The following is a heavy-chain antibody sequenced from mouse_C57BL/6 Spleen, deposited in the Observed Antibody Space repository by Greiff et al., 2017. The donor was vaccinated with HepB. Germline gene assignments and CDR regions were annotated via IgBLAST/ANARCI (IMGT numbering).Heavy chain of an antibody. CDR1: GYTFTSYW. CDR3: ARHDYYAMDY. CDR2: IDPSDSYT. J-gene: IGHJ4*01. Sequence: VQLQQPGAELVRPGTSVKLSCKASGYTFTSYWMHWVKQRPGQGLEWIGVIDPSDSYTNYNQKFKGKATLTVDTSSSTAYMQRSSLTSEDSAVYYCARHDYYAMDYWGQGTSVTVSS. V-gene: IGHV1-59*01.